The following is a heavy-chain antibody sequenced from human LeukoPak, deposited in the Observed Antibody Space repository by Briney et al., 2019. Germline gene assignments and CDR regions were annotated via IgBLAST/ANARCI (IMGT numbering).Heavy chain of an antibody. J-gene: IGHJ4*02. CDR2: ISGFDPGT. V-gene: IGHV3-23*01. CDR1: GFTFSNYA. CDR3: AKGLRLLDS. D-gene: IGHD3-16*01. Sequence: GGSLRLSCAASGFTFSNYAMSWVRQAPGKVLEWVSTISGFDPGTYYADSVGGRFTISRDNSKNTLFLRMNSLRAEDTAVYFCAKGLRLLDSWGQGTLVTVSS.